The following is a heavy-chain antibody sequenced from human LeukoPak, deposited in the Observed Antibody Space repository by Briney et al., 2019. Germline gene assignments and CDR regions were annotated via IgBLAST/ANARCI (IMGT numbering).Heavy chain of an antibody. CDR2: ISGSGGST. V-gene: IGHV3-23*01. CDR3: AKVTAVAGTETSDYYYYGTDV. J-gene: IGHJ6*02. CDR1: GFTFSSYA. Sequence: GGSLRLSCAASGFTFSSYAMSWVRQAPGKGLEWVSAISGSGGSTYYADSVKGRFTISRDNSKNTLYLQMNSLRAEDTAVYYCAKVTAVAGTETSDYYYYGTDVWGQGTTVTVSS. D-gene: IGHD6-19*01.